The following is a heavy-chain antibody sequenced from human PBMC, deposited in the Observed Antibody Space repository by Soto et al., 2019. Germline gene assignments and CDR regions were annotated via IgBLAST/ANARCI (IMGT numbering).Heavy chain of an antibody. J-gene: IGHJ4*02. V-gene: IGHV4-31*03. CDR3: ARSTPSLLWFGEFRYYFDY. CDR2: IYYSGST. CDR1: GGSISSGGYY. Sequence: PSETLSLTCTVSGGSISSGGYYWSWIRQHPGKGLEWIGYIYYSGSTYYNPSLKSRVTISVDTSKNQFSLKLSSVTAADTAVYYCARSTPSLLWFGEFRYYFDYWGQGTLVTVSS. D-gene: IGHD3-10*01.